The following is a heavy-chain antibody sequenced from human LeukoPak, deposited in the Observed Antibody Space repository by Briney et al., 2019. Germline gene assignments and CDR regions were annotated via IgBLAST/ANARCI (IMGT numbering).Heavy chain of an antibody. J-gene: IGHJ3*02. CDR1: SGSVSSDY. D-gene: IGHD2-21*02. V-gene: IGHV4-4*08. CDR3: ARDTALWTFDI. Sequence: PSETLSLTCTVSSGSVSSDYWSWIRQPPGKGLEWVGYIFSNGNTEYSPSLKSRATISVGTSKNQFSLKMTSVTAADTAMYYCARDTALWTFDIWGQGTMVTVSS. CDR2: IFSNGNT.